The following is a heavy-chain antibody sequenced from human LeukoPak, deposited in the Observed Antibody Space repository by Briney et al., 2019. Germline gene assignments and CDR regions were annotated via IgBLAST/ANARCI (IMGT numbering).Heavy chain of an antibody. V-gene: IGHV3-7*01. CDR2: IKQDGSEK. D-gene: IGHD3-22*01. CDR3: ARGGYDSSGYRIEDY. CDR1: GFTFSSYA. Sequence: GGSLRLSCAASGFTFSSYAMSWVRQAPGKGLEWVANIKQDGSEKYYVDSVKGRFTISRDNAKNSLYLQMNSLRAEDTAVYYCARGGYDSSGYRIEDYWGQGTLVTVSS. J-gene: IGHJ4*02.